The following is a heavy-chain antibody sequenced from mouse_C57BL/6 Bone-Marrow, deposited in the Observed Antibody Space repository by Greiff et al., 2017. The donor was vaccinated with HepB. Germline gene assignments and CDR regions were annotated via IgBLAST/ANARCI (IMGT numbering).Heavy chain of an antibody. J-gene: IGHJ3*01. CDR3: VRHEIYYGSSSFAY. CDR1: GFSFNTYA. D-gene: IGHD1-1*01. V-gene: IGHV10-1*01. CDR2: IRSKSNNYAT. Sequence: DVQLVESGGGLVQPKGSLKLSCAASGFSFNTYAMNWVRQAPGKGLEWVARIRSKSNNYATYYADSVKDRFTISRDDSESMLYLQMNNLKTEDTAMYYCVRHEIYYGSSSFAYWGQGTLVTVSA.